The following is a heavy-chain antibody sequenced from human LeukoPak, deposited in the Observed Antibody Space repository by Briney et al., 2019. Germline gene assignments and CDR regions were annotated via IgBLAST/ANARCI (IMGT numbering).Heavy chain of an antibody. CDR3: ERENSNPSCGGDCYSGLGY. V-gene: IGHV3-53*01. Sequence: GGSLRLSWAASGFTVSRNYMAWVRQAPGKGLEWVSIIYSNGDTYYADSVKGRFTISRDNSKNTLYLQMKSLRAEDTAVYYGERENSNPSCGGDCYSGLGYWGQGTLVTVSS. J-gene: IGHJ4*02. CDR1: GFTVSRNY. CDR2: IYSNGDT. D-gene: IGHD2-21*02.